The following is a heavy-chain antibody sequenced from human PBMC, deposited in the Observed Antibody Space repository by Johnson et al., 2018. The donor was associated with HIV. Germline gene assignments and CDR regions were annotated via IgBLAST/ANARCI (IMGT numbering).Heavy chain of an antibody. D-gene: IGHD4/OR15-4a*01. CDR1: GFPFTYAW. V-gene: IGHV3-15*01. Sequence: MLLVESGGGFVKPGGSLRLSCAASGFPFTYAWMNWVRQTPGKGLEWVGRIKSRNDGGTTDYAAPVKCRSFISRDDSKNTLYLQMNSLQTEDPAVYFCNTITLGGLDYGDPTGCVTVAIWGQGPKVTVSS. CDR3: NTITLGGLDYGDPTGCVTVAI. J-gene: IGHJ3*02. CDR2: IKSRNDGGTT.